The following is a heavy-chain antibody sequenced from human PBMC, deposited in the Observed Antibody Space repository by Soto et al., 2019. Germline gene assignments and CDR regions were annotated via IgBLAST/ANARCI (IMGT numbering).Heavy chain of an antibody. CDR1: GFTFSDYD. CDR3: VRDPSFDY. V-gene: IGHV3-64*01. J-gene: IGHJ4*02. CDR2: ISSNGGIT. Sequence: EVQLVESGGGLVQPGGSLRLSCAASGFTFSDYDMVWVRQAPGKGLEYISAISSNGGITYYANSVKGRFTISRDNSKKTLYLQMGSLRAEDMAVYYCVRDPSFDYWGQGTLVTVSS.